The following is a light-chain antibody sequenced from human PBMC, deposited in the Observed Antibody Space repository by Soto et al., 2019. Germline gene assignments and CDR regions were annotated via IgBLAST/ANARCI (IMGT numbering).Light chain of an antibody. CDR1: HSVSSSY. CDR3: QQYCSSPLT. CDR2: VAS. V-gene: IGKV3-20*01. Sequence: EIVLTQSPGTLSLSPGERATLSCRASHSVSSSYLAWYQQKPGQAPRLLIYVASIRATGSPDRFSVSGSGTDFTLTISRLEPEDFAVYYCQQYCSSPLTFGGGTKVEIK. J-gene: IGKJ4*01.